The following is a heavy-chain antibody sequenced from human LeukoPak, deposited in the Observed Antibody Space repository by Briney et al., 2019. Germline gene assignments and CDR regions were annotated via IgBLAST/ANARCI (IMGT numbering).Heavy chain of an antibody. CDR2: INPSGGST. CDR3: ARDTDSSGYHDY. Sequence: WASVKVSCKASGYTFTSHYMHWVRQAPGPGLEWMGVINPSGGSTSYAQKFQGRVTMTRDTSTSTVYMELSSLRSEDTAVYYCARDTDSSGYHDYWGQGTLVTVSS. D-gene: IGHD3-22*01. CDR1: GYTFTSHY. V-gene: IGHV1-46*01. J-gene: IGHJ4*02.